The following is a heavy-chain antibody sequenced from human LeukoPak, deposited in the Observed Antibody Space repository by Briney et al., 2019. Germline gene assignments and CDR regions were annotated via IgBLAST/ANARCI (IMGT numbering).Heavy chain of an antibody. Sequence: ASVKVSCKASGGTFSSYAISWVRQAPGQGLEWMGGIIPIFGTANYAQKFQGRVTITADESTSPAYMELSSLRSEETAVYYCAREGPGSAAAFDYWGQGTLVTVSS. CDR3: AREGPGSAAAFDY. CDR2: IIPIFGTA. V-gene: IGHV1-69*13. CDR1: GGTFSSYA. D-gene: IGHD6-13*01. J-gene: IGHJ4*02.